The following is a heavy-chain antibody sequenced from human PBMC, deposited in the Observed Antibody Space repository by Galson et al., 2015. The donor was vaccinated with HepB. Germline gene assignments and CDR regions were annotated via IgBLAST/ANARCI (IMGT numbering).Heavy chain of an antibody. CDR3: ARDRPRGGFDY. Sequence: ETLSLTCAVYGGSFSGYYWSWIRQPPGKGLEWIGEINHSGSTNYNPSLKSRVTISVDTSKNQFSLKLGSVTAADTAVYYCARDRPRGGFDYWGQGTLVTVSS. D-gene: IGHD3-16*01. V-gene: IGHV4-34*01. CDR2: INHSGST. CDR1: GGSFSGYY. J-gene: IGHJ4*02.